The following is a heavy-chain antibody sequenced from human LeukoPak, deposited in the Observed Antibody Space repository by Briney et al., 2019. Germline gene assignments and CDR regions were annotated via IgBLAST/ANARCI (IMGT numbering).Heavy chain of an antibody. D-gene: IGHD2-2*01. CDR2: ISGSGGST. V-gene: IGHV3-23*01. CDR1: GFTFSSYA. CDR3: AKSQGSGEYQLLPYFDY. Sequence: GGSLRLSCAASGFTFSSYAMSWVRQAPGKGLEWVSAISGSGGSTCYADSVKGRFTISRDNSKNTLYLQMNSLRAEDTAVYYCAKSQGSGEYQLLPYFDYWGQGTLVTVSS. J-gene: IGHJ4*02.